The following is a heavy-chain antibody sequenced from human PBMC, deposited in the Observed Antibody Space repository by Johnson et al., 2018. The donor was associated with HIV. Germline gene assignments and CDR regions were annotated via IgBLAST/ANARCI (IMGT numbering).Heavy chain of an antibody. Sequence: YGMHWVRQAPGKGLEWVAFIRYDGSNKYYADSVKGRFTISRDNSKNTLYLQMNSLRAEDTAVYYCARVRGAFDIWGQGTMVTVSS. CDR2: IRYDGSNK. CDR1: YG. V-gene: IGHV3-30*02. J-gene: IGHJ3*02. CDR3: ARVRGAFDI.